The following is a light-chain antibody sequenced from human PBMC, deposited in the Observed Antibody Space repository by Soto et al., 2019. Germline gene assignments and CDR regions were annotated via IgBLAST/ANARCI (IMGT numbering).Light chain of an antibody. J-gene: IGLJ3*02. Sequence: QSAVTQPPSASGTPGQRATISCSGSTSNIGSNYVYWYQQLPGPAPKLLIYRNDQRSSGVPDRFSGSKSGTSASLAISGLRSEDEADYYCATWDGALRAVVFGGRTKLTVL. CDR2: RND. V-gene: IGLV1-47*01. CDR1: TSNIGSNY. CDR3: ATWDGALRAVV.